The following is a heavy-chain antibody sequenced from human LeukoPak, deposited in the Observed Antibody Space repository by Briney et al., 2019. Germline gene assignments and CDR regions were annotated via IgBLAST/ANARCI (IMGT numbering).Heavy chain of an antibody. CDR1: DGSMSSGVYY. V-gene: IGHV4-31*03. D-gene: IGHD5-12*01. CDR2: IYYSGTT. CDR3: ARGRVATIIGVFDY. Sequence: PSQTLSLTCTVSDGSMSSGVYYWSWIRQHPGKGLEWIGYIYYSGTTYYNPSLKSRVTISVDTSKNQFSLKLSSVTAADTAVYYCARGRVATIIGVFDYWGQGTLVTVSS. J-gene: IGHJ4*02.